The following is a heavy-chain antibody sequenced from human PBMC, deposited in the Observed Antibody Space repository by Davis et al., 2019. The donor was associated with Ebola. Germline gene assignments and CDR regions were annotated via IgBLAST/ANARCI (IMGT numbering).Heavy chain of an antibody. J-gene: IGHJ4*02. CDR1: GYTFTSYG. CDR2: ISAYNGNT. V-gene: IGHV1-18*04. CDR3: ARDEFGTKLWFGELLHFDY. D-gene: IGHD3-10*01. Sequence: ASVKVSCKASGYTFTSYGISWVRQAPGQGLEWMGWISAYNGNTNYAQKLQGRVTMTTDTSTSTAYMELRSLRSDDTAVYYCARDEFGTKLWFGELLHFDYGGQGTLVTVSS.